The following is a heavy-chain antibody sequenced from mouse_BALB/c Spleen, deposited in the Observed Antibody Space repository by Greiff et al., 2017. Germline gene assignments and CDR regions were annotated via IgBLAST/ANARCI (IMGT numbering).Heavy chain of an antibody. CDR1: GYSFTSYW. Sequence: EVQLQQSGTVLARPGASVKMSCKASGYSFTSYWMYWVKQRPGQGLEWIGAIYPGNSDTSYNQKFKGKAKLTAVTSASTAYMELSSLTNEDSAVYYCTRGNDGTVDYWGQGTTLTVSS. V-gene: IGHV1-5*01. J-gene: IGHJ2*01. CDR3: TRGNDGTVDY. D-gene: IGHD2-3*01. CDR2: IYPGNSDT.